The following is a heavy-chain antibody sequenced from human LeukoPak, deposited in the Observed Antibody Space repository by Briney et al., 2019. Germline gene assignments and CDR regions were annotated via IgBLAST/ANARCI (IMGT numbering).Heavy chain of an antibody. J-gene: IGHJ4*02. CDR2: IIQIVGTE. CDR1: GGTFSSYT. D-gene: IGHD4-17*01. CDR3: AREATVTPGGFDY. Sequence: SVKLSCKASGGTFSSYTISWVRQSPEQGLEWVGRIIQIVGTEYYAQNFQGRATIITAESTSSAFMVLSRPRSENAAVYYCAREATVTPGGFDYWGQGTLVTVSS. V-gene: IGHV1-69*16.